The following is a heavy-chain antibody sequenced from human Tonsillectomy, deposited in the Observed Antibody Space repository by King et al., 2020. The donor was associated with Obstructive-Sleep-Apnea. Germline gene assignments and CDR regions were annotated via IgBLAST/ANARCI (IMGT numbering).Heavy chain of an antibody. CDR1: GDSFSSNSAA. D-gene: IGHD3-9*01. J-gene: IGHJ4*02. V-gene: IGHV6-1*01. CDR3: AKTTYYDILTGSPGLVY. Sequence: VQLQQSGPGLVKPSQPLSLTCAISGDSFSSNSAAWNWIRQSPSRGLEWLGRTYYRSKWYNDYAVSVKSRITINPDTSKNQFSLQLNSVTPEDTAVYYCAKTTYYDILTGSPGLVYWGQGTLVTVSS. CDR2: TYYRSKWYN.